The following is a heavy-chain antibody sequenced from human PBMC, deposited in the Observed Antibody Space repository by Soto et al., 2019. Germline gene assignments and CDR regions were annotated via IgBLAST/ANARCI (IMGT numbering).Heavy chain of an antibody. CDR2: IIPISGTA. CDR3: ARAQGSSTSLEIYYYYYYGMDV. Sequence: QVQLVQSGAEVKKPGSSVKVSCKASGGNFSSYAISWVRQAPGQGLEWMGGIIPISGTANYAQKFQGRVTITADESTSTAYMALSSLRSEDTAVYYCARAQGSSTSLEIYYYYYYGMDVWGQGTTVTVSS. D-gene: IGHD2-2*01. V-gene: IGHV1-69*01. J-gene: IGHJ6*02. CDR1: GGNFSSYA.